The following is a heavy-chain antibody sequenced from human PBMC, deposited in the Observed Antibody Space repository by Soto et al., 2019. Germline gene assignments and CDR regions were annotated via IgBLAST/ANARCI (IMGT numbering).Heavy chain of an antibody. CDR1: GDSITSCSYS. CDR3: ERHGRAVAGTEWLAL. Sequence: SDTLSLPCTVSGDSITSCSYSWGWIRQPPGKGLEWIGSIYYSGSTYYNPSLKSRVTISVDTSKNQFSLKLSSVTAADTAVYYCERHGRAVAGTEWLALWGKGTPVTVSS. D-gene: IGHD6-13*01. V-gene: IGHV4-39*01. CDR2: IYYSGST. J-gene: IGHJ4*02.